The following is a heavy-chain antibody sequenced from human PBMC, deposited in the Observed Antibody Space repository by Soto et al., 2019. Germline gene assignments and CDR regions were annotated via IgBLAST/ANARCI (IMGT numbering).Heavy chain of an antibody. Sequence: QVQLVQSGAEVKKPGSSVKVSCKASGGTFSSYTISWVLQAPGQGLAWMGRILPSLGIANYAQKFQGRVQITADKSTRTAYMELSSLRSEDTAVYYCASKPLESNWFDPWGQGTLVTVSS. D-gene: IGHD1-1*01. CDR3: ASKPLESNWFDP. CDR2: ILPSLGIA. J-gene: IGHJ5*02. CDR1: GGTFSSYT. V-gene: IGHV1-69*02.